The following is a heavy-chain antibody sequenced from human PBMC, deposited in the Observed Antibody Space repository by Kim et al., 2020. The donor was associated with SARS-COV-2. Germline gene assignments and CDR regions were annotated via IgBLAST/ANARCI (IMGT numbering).Heavy chain of an antibody. CDR3: ARGLVVGFTMVRGGRVKGWFDP. Sequence: SETLSLTCAVYGGSFSGYYWSWIRQPPGKGLEWIGEINHSGSTNYNPSLKSRVTISVDTSKNQFSLKLSSVTAADTAVYYCARGLVVGFTMVRGGRVKGWFDPWGQGTLVTVSS. CDR1: GGSFSGYY. J-gene: IGHJ5*02. V-gene: IGHV4-34*01. CDR2: INHSGST. D-gene: IGHD3-10*01.